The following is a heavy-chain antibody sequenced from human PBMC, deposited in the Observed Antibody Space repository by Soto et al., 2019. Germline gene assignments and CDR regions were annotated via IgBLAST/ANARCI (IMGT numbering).Heavy chain of an antibody. D-gene: IGHD3-9*01. J-gene: IGHJ4*02. CDR3: ARNKRGLRYGFTFDY. CDR2: IDWDDDK. Sequence: SGPTLVNPTQTLTLTCTFSGFSLSTSGMRVSWICQPPGKALEWLARIDWDDDKFYSTSLKTRLTISKDTSKNQVVLTMTNMDPVDTATYYCARNKRGLRYGFTFDYWGQGTLVTVSS. V-gene: IGHV2-70*04. CDR1: GFSLSTSGMR.